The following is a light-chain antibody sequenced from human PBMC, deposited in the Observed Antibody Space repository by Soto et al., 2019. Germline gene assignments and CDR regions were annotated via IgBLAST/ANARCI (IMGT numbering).Light chain of an antibody. J-gene: IGKJ2*01. CDR1: QGIRND. Sequence: AIQMTQSPSSLSTSVGDRVTITCRASQGIRNDLGWYHQKPGKAPKLLIYAASKLQSGVPSRLIGSGSGAEFTLTITSLQPEDFATYFCLQDYSYPYTFGQGSEVEMK. V-gene: IGKV1-6*01. CDR3: LQDYSYPYT. CDR2: AAS.